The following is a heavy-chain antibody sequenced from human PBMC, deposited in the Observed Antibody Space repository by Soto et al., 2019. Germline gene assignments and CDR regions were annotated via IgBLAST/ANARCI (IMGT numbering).Heavy chain of an antibody. Sequence: EVQLLESGGGLAQPGGSLTLSCAASGFTFRDYTMTWVRQAPGQVLECISVILSDYNTFYAGSVRGRFTISRDNSKNTIYLEMNSLRAEDTAVYYCARRTNGYFGYWGQGALVTLSS. CDR2: ILSDYNT. V-gene: IGHV3-23*03. CDR3: ARRTNGYFGY. J-gene: IGHJ4*02. D-gene: IGHD2-8*01. CDR1: GFTFRDYT.